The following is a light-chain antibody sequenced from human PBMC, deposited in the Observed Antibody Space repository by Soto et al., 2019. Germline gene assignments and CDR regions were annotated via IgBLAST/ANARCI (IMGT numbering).Light chain of an antibody. CDR2: AAS. CDR3: QQSHSTPLL. Sequence: DIQMTQSPSALSASVGDRVTITCRASQSIDTYLNWYQQKPGKAPKFLIYAASSLRSGVPSRFSGGGSGTDFTLTISSLQPEDFATYYCQQSHSTPLLFGQGTRWIS. V-gene: IGKV1-39*01. J-gene: IGKJ1*01. CDR1: QSIDTY.